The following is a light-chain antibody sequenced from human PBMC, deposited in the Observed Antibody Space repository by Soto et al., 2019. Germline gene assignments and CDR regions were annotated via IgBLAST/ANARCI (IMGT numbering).Light chain of an antibody. CDR1: ESIGRH. Sequence: DIQMTQSPSSLSASVGDRVTITCRASESIGRHLNWYQQKPGKAPKLLIYAASSLQNGVPSRFGGGGSVTDFTLTISNLQPEDFATYFCQQSYSTLSITFGQGTRLEIK. J-gene: IGKJ5*01. CDR2: AAS. CDR3: QQSYSTLSIT. V-gene: IGKV1-39*01.